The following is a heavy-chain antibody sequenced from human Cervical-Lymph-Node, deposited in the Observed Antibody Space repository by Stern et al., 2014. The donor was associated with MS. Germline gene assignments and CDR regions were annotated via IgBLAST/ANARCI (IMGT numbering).Heavy chain of an antibody. CDR1: GGTLSTYG. D-gene: IGHD3-10*01. Sequence: VQLVQSGAEVKKPGSSVKVSCKASGGTLSTYGFSWVRQAPGQGLEWMGGIIPMLGISNSAQKFQGRVTITADESTSTAYMELSSLRSDDTAVYYCARYRSAVDWYFDLWGRGTLVTVSS. V-gene: IGHV1-69*01. J-gene: IGHJ2*01. CDR3: ARYRSAVDWYFDL. CDR2: IIPMLGIS.